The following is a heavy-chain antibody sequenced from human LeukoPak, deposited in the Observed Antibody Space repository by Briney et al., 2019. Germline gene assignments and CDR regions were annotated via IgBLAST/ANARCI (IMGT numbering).Heavy chain of an antibody. V-gene: IGHV4-4*07. CDR3: ARATSGTYYYFDS. CDR2: IYTNGNT. J-gene: IGHJ4*02. Sequence: SETLSLTCTVSGGSISGNYWNWIRLPAGKGLEWIGRIYTNGNTNYNPSLKSRVTMSVDTSKIQFSLKVTSVTAADTAVYYCARATSGTYYYFDSWGQGTLVTVSS. CDR1: GGSISGNY. D-gene: IGHD3-10*01.